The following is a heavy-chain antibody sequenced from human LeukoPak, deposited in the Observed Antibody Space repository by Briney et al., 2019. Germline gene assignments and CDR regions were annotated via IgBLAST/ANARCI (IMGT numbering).Heavy chain of an antibody. Sequence: GGSLRLSCAASGFTFSSYAMHWVRQAPGKGLEYVSAISSNGGSTYYANSVKGRFTISRDNSKNTLYLQMNSLRAEDTAVYYCAREGDAFDYWGQGTLVTVSS. V-gene: IGHV3-64*01. CDR1: GFTFSSYA. CDR3: AREGDAFDY. J-gene: IGHJ4*02. CDR2: ISSNGGST. D-gene: IGHD3-16*01.